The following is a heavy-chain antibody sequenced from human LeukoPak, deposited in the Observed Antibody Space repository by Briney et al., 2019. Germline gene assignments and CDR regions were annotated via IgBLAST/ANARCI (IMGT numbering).Heavy chain of an antibody. Sequence: GGSLRLSCVASGFTFSNYWMSWVRKAPGKGLEWVANINQDGSGKYYVDSVKGRFTISGDNAKNSLYLQMNSLRAEDTAVYYCARLYCSGGSCSSSFDYWGQGTLVTVSS. CDR2: INQDGSGK. CDR3: ARLYCSGGSCSSSFDY. D-gene: IGHD2-15*01. V-gene: IGHV3-7*04. CDR1: GFTFSNYW. J-gene: IGHJ4*02.